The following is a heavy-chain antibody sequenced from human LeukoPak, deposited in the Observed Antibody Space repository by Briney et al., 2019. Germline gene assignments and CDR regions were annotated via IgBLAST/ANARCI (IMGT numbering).Heavy chain of an antibody. D-gene: IGHD3-22*01. CDR1: GASISSSSYY. V-gene: IGHV4-39*01. Sequence: SETLSLTCTVSGASISSSSYYLGWLRQPPGKWLEWIGSIYYSGSTYYNPSLKSRVTISVDTSKNQFSLKLSSVTAAGTAVYYCARVDRGLYYYGMDVWGQGTTVTVSS. CDR3: ARVDRGLYYYGMDV. CDR2: IYYSGST. J-gene: IGHJ6*02.